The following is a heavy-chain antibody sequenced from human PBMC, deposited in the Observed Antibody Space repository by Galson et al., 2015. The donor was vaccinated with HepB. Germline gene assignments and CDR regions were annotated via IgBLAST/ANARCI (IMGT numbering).Heavy chain of an antibody. V-gene: IGHV1-18*04. CDR1: GYTFTSYG. D-gene: IGHD3-22*01. Sequence: SVKVSCKASGYTFTSYGISWVRQAPGQGLEWMGWISAGNGNTIYSQKFQGRVTITRDTSASTAYMELSSLRSEDTAVYYCARCQYYYDSSGYYYLDAFDIWGQGTMVTVSS. J-gene: IGHJ3*02. CDR2: ISAGNGNT. CDR3: ARCQYYYDSSGYYYLDAFDI.